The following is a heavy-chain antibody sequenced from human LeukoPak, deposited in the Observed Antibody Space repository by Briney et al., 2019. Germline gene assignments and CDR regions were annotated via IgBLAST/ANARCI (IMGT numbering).Heavy chain of an antibody. J-gene: IGHJ4*02. V-gene: IGHV3-23*01. CDR1: GITFSTYA. CDR2: ISSRGGAT. CDR3: VSRAGSPWGPFDD. Sequence: GGSLRLSCAASGITFSTYAMIWVRQAPGKGLEWVSAISSRGGATYYADSVKGRFTISRDNSKNTLYLQMNSPRVEDTAVYYCVSRAGSPWGPFDDWGQGTLVTVSS. D-gene: IGHD7-27*01.